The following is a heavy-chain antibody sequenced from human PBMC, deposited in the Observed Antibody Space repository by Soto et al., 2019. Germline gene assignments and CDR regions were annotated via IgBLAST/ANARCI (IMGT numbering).Heavy chain of an antibody. CDR1: SGCMTSDH. CDR2: TSYTGNT. Sequence: EPQSLLCSNASGCMTSDHWVWIRQFPGKGLEWIAYTSYTGNTNYNPSLQSRVTISMDTSKNQLSPNLNSMTAADTAVYYSARDMHAGFTHFFDPWGHGTLVIGSS. V-gene: IGHV4-59*01. CDR3: ARDMHAGFTHFFDP. J-gene: IGHJ5*02.